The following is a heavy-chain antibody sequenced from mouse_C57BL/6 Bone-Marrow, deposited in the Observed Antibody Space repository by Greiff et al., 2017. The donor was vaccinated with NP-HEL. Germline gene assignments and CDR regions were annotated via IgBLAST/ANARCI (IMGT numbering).Heavy chain of an antibody. V-gene: IGHV1-85*01. CDR1: GYTFTSYD. J-gene: IGHJ2*01. D-gene: IGHD1-1*01. CDR2: IYPRDGST. CDR3: ARSEYYGSSYFDY. Sequence: QVQLQQSGPELVKPGASVKLSCKASGYTFTSYDINWVKQRPGQGLEWIGWIYPRDGSTKYNEKFKGKATLTVDTSSSAAYMELHSLTSEDSAVYFCARSEYYGSSYFDYWGQGTTLTVSS.